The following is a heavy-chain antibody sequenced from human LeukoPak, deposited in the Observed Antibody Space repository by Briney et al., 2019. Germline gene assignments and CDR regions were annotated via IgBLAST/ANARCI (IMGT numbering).Heavy chain of an antibody. V-gene: IGHV1-2*02. J-gene: IGHJ4*02. CDR1: GYTFTGYY. CDR2: INPNSGGT. D-gene: IGHD3-10*01. Sequence: EASVKVSCKASGYTFTGYYMHWVRQAPGQGLEWMGWINPNSGGTNYAQKFQGRVTMTRDTSISTAYMELSRLRSDDTAVYYCAREVGWGFGESRKGEFDYWGQGTLVTVSS. CDR3: AREVGWGFGESRKGEFDY.